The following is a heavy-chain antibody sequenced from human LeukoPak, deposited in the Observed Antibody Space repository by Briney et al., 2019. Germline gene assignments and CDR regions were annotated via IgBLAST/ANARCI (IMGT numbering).Heavy chain of an antibody. J-gene: IGHJ4*02. D-gene: IGHD6-6*01. CDR2: INWNGGST. CDR3: ARLGSSSSGAHNDY. Sequence: GGSLRLSCAASGFTFDDYGMSWVRQAPGKGLEWVSGINWNGGSTGYADSVKGRFTISRDNAKNSLYLQMNSLRAEDTALYYCARLGSSSSGAHNDYWGQGTLVTVSS. V-gene: IGHV3-20*04. CDR1: GFTFDDYG.